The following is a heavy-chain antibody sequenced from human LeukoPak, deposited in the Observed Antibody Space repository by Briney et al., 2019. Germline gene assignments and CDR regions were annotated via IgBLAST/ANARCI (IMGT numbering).Heavy chain of an antibody. CDR2: TSYDGSNK. CDR3: ASLTPYKRNDWGSNI. CDR1: GFSFSSYG. Sequence: PGRSLRLSCAASGFSFSSYGMHWVRQAPGKGLEWVALTSYDGSNKYYGDSVKGRFTISRDNSKNTLYLQMSSLRVEDTAVYYCASLTPYKRNDWGSNIWGQGTVVTVSS. J-gene: IGHJ3*02. V-gene: IGHV3-30*03. D-gene: IGHD1-1*01.